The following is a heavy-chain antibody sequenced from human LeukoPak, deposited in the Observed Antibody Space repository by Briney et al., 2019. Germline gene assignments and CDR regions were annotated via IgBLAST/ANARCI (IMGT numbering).Heavy chain of an antibody. D-gene: IGHD3-3*01. CDR3: ARATDRSYDDFWSGYFSSFDY. Sequence: GGSLRLSCEASRFIFSESAMHWVRQAPGKGLEWVAVMSSDGANIYYAASVTGRFTISRENGADTLYLQMKSLTADDTALYYCARATDRSYDDFWSGYFSSFDYWGQGTLVTVSS. J-gene: IGHJ4*02. CDR2: MSSDGANI. CDR1: RFIFSESA. V-gene: IGHV3-30-3*01.